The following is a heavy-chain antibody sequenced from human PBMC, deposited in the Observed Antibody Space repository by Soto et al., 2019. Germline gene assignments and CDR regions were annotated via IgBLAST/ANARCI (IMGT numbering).Heavy chain of an antibody. D-gene: IGHD3-22*01. V-gene: IGHV1-18*01. CDR1: GYRFTGYG. Sequence: QAQLVQSGPEVKKPGASVKVSCKASGYRFTGYGISWVRQAPGQGLEWLGWISAYDDNTKYAQTLQGRVSMSTDTSTNTAYMELRSLRSDDTAMYYCARGGYYDSSGSRNYHYYGMNVWGQGTTVTVSS. CDR2: ISAYDDNT. J-gene: IGHJ6*02. CDR3: ARGGYYDSSGSRNYHYYGMNV.